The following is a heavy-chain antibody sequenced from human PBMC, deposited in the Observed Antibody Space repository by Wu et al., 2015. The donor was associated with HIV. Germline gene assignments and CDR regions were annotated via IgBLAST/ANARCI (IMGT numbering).Heavy chain of an antibody. V-gene: IGHV1-69*05. CDR2: IIPSSGTPNYAQKFKGRP. Sequence: QVQLVQSGAEVKKPGSSVKVSCKASGGTFSSYGFTWVRQAPGQGLEWMGGIIPSSGTPNYAQKFKGRPNYAQKFQGRVSITTDEYTATVYMELSSLRSEDTAVYYCARDRFVVVTGIMSTWGQGTLVTVSS. CDR3: ARDRFVVVTGIMST. D-gene: IGHD3-22*01. J-gene: IGHJ4*02. CDR1: GGTFSSYG.